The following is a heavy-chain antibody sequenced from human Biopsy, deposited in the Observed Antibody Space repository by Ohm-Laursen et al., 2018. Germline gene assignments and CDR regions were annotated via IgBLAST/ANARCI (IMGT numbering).Heavy chain of an antibody. V-gene: IGHV4-39*01. D-gene: IGHD3-22*01. CDR3: ARDYDTSGYYYVS. Sequence: GTLSLTWPVSGGSISNNNYYWGWIRQPPGKGLEWIGSIFYRGSTHCKPSLKSRVNISVDTSKNQFSLKLNSVTAADTAVYYCARDYDTSGYYYVSWGQGTLLTVSS. CDR2: IFYRGST. J-gene: IGHJ5*02. CDR1: GGSISNNNYY.